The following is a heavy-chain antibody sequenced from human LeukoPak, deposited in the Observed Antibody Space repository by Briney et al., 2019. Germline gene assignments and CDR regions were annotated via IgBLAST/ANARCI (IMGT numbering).Heavy chain of an antibody. Sequence: GGSLRLSCAASGFTVSSNYMSWVRQAPGKGLEWVSVIYSGGSTYYADSVKGRFTISRDNSKNTLYLQMNSLRAEDTAVYYCARIARYSSSWYDYYGMDVWGQGTTVTVSS. CDR3: ARIARYSSSWYDYYGMDV. CDR2: IYSGGST. D-gene: IGHD6-13*01. V-gene: IGHV3-53*01. CDR1: GFTVSSNY. J-gene: IGHJ6*02.